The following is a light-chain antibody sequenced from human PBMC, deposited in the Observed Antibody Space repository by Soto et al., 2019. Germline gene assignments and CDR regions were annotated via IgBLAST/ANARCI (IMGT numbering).Light chain of an antibody. CDR2: GAS. V-gene: IGKV3-20*01. Sequence: EFVLSQSPCTLSLSPGERATLSCRASQSVSNNYLAWYQQKPGQAPRLLIYGASNRATGIPDRFSGSGSGTDFTLTISRPEPEDFAVYYCQQYGSSGTFGQGTKVDIK. CDR3: QQYGSSGT. J-gene: IGKJ1*01. CDR1: QSVSNNY.